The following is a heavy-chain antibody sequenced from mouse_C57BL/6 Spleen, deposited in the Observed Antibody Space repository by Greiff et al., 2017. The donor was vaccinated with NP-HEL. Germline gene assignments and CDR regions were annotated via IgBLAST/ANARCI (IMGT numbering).Heavy chain of an antibody. Sequence: QVQLQQSGAELVKPGASVKLSCKASGYTFTSYWMHWVKQRPGQGLEWIGMIHPNSGSTNYNEKFKSKATLTVDKSSSTAYMQLSSLTSEDSAVYYCARTVRDYFDYWGQGTTLTVSS. CDR2: IHPNSGST. V-gene: IGHV1-64*01. CDR1: GYTFTSYW. CDR3: ARTVRDYFDY. D-gene: IGHD6-1*01. J-gene: IGHJ2*01.